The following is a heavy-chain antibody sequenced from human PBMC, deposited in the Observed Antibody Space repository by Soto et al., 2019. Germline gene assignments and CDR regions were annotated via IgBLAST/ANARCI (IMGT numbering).Heavy chain of an antibody. D-gene: IGHD2-8*01. CDR2: IDPTHGST. Sequence: GASVKVSCKAAGYTFTTYYMHWVRQAPGQGLEWMGVIDPTHGSTTYAQKFQGRVTMTEDTSTDTAYMELSSLRSEDTAVYYCATALMVYAIYAFDIWGQGTMVTVSS. CDR3: ATALMVYAIYAFDI. V-gene: IGHV1-46*01. CDR1: GYTFTTYY. J-gene: IGHJ3*02.